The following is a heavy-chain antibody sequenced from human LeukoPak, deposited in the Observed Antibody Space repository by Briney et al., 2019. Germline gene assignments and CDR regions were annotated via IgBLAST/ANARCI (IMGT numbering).Heavy chain of an antibody. CDR2: ISHSGST. D-gene: IGHD3-10*01. J-gene: IGHJ5*01. CDR1: GDAISSGVYS. CDR3: ARGRGRNLGFDS. Sequence: KPSETLSLTCVVSGDAISSGVYSWAWLRQPPGQGLEWIGYISHSGSTYHNPSLESRVVISVDRSKNQISLNLTSVTAADTAVYFCARGRGRNLGFDSWGQGILVTVSS. V-gene: IGHV4-30-2*01.